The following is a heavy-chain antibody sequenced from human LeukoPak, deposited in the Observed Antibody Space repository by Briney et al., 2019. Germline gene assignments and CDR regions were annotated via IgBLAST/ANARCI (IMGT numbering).Heavy chain of an antibody. Sequence: PSETLSLTCAVSGYSISSGYYWGWIRQPPGKRLGWIGSIYHSGSNYYNPFLKSRVTISVDTSKNQFSLKLSSVTAADAAVYYCARRHCSSTSCYDYWGQGTLVTVSS. CDR3: ARRHCSSTSCYDY. V-gene: IGHV4-38-2*01. J-gene: IGHJ4*02. CDR2: IYHSGSN. CDR1: GYSISSGYY. D-gene: IGHD2-2*01.